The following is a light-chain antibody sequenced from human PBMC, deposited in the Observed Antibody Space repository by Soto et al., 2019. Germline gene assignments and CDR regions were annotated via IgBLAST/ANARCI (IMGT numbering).Light chain of an antibody. V-gene: IGKV1-5*01. J-gene: IGKJ1*01. Sequence: DIQMTQSPSTLSASVGDTVTVTCRASQSVSGWLAWYQQKPGKAPKLLIYDASSLETGVPSRFSGSGSGTDFTLTVSSLQPDDFATYFCLQDFNYPWTFGQGTKVDIK. CDR3: LQDFNYPWT. CDR1: QSVSGW. CDR2: DAS.